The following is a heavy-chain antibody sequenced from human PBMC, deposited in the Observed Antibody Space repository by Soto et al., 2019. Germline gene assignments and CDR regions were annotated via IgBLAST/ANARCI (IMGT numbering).Heavy chain of an antibody. CDR2: INGDGSTT. CDR3: ARDTSNWNDAGDY. CDR1: GFTFSSYW. J-gene: IGHJ4*02. V-gene: IGHV3-74*01. Sequence: EVQLVESGGGLVQPGGSLRLSCAASGFTFSSYWMHWVRQVPGKGLLWVSRINGDGSTTNYAESVKGRFTISRDNAKNTLYLQMTSLRADDTAVFFCARDTSNWNDAGDYWGQGTLVTVSS. D-gene: IGHD1-20*01.